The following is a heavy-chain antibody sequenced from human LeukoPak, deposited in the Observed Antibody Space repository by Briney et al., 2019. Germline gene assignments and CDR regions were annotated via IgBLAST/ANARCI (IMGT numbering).Heavy chain of an antibody. CDR3: AREGITGDDLGY. CDR1: GASISSGDSY. J-gene: IGHJ4*02. CDR2: IYYSGST. D-gene: IGHD7-27*01. Sequence: SQTLSPACTVSGASISSGDSYWSWIRQPPGKGWDWIGYIYYSGSTYYNPSLKSRVTISVDTSKNQFSLKLSSVTAADTAVDYCAREGITGDDLGYWGQGTLVTVSS. V-gene: IGHV4-30-4*08.